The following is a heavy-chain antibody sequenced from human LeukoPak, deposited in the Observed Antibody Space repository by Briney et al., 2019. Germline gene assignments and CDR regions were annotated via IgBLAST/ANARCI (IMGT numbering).Heavy chain of an antibody. Sequence: PGGSLGLSCAASGLTFSSYAMSWVRQAPGKGLEWVSLISGSGSSTYYADSVKGRFTISRDNSKNTMYLQVNSLRAEDTAIYYCAKRTEAFSFDNWGQGTLVTVSS. CDR1: GLTFSSYA. CDR2: ISGSGSST. CDR3: AKRTEAFSFDN. J-gene: IGHJ4*02. V-gene: IGHV3-23*01.